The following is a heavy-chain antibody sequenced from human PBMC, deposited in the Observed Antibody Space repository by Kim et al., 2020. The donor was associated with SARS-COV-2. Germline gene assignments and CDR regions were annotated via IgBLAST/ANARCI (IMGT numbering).Heavy chain of an antibody. CDR1: GFTFSDYY. Sequence: GGSLRLSCAASGFTFSDYYMSWIRQAPGKGLEWVSYISDSRRYTNYAESVKGRFTISRDNAKNSLFLQMNSLRAEDTAVYYCAKFGSGWSFDSWGQGTLVTVSS. CDR2: ISDSRRYT. D-gene: IGHD6-19*01. V-gene: IGHV3-11*03. J-gene: IGHJ4*02. CDR3: AKFGSGWSFDS.